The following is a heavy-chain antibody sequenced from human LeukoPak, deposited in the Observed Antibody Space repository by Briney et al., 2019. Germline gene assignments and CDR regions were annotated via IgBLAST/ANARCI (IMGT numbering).Heavy chain of an antibody. Sequence: SETLSLTCTVSGGSISSYYWSWIRQPPGKGLEWIGHIYYGGSTNYNPSLKSRVTISVDTSKNQFSLKLSSVTAADTAVYYCARVVTYYDILTGYSNLYYFDYWGQGTLVTVSS. CDR2: IYYGGST. V-gene: IGHV4-59*01. D-gene: IGHD3-9*01. J-gene: IGHJ4*02. CDR1: GGSISSYY. CDR3: ARVVTYYDILTGYSNLYYFDY.